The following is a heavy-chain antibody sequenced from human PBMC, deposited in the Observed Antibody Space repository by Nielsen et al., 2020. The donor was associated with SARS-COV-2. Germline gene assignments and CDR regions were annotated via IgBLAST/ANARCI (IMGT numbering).Heavy chain of an antibody. Sequence: GESLKISCQGSGSTFTSYWIGWVRQMPGKGLEWMGVIYPRDSETRYNPSFQGQVTISADKSISTVYLQWSGLKASDSAMYYCARNTYGGSTDYWGQGTLVTVSS. CDR3: ARNTYGGSTDY. CDR1: GSTFTSYW. J-gene: IGHJ4*02. CDR2: IYPRDSET. D-gene: IGHD4-23*01. V-gene: IGHV5-51*01.